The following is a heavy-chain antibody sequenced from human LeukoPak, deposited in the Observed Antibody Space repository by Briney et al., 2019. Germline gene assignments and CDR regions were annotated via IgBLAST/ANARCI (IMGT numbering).Heavy chain of an antibody. CDR3: ARQGAAGKYYYYYMDV. J-gene: IGHJ6*03. CDR2: IYPGDSDT. D-gene: IGHD6-13*01. Sequence: GESLKISCKGSGYSFTSYWIGWVRQMPGKGLEWMGIIYPGDSDTRYSPSFQGQVTISADKSISTAYLQWSTLKASDTAMYYCARQGAAGKYYYYYMDVWGKGTTVTVSS. CDR1: GYSFTSYW. V-gene: IGHV5-51*01.